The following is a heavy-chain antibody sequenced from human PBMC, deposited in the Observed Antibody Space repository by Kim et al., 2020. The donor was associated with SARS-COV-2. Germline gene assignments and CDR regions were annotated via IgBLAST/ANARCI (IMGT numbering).Heavy chain of an antibody. CDR3: ARWEGADDILTGIHYYYYYGMDV. V-gene: IGHV3-11*01. CDR2: ISSSGSTI. J-gene: IGHJ6*02. D-gene: IGHD3-9*01. CDR1: GFTFSDYY. Sequence: GGSLRLSCAASGFTFSDYYMSWIRQAPGKGLEWVSYISSSGSTIYYADSVKGRFTISRDNAKNSLYLQMNSLRAEDTAVYYCARWEGADDILTGIHYYYYYGMDVWGQETTVTVSS.